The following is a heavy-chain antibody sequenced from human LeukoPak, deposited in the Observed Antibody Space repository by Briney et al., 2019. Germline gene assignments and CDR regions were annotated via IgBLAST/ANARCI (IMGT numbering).Heavy chain of an antibody. J-gene: IGHJ6*03. CDR1: GFTFSSYG. CDR3: AKEYGYDYNYFYSMDV. CDR2: ISYDGSNK. V-gene: IGHV3-30*02. D-gene: IGHD1-1*01. Sequence: QTGGSLRVSCAASGFTFSSYGIHWVRQAPGKGLEWVAFISYDGSNKYHADSVKGRFTISRDNSRNTVYLQMNSLRAEDTAVYFCAKEYGYDYNYFYSMDVWGKGTTVTISS.